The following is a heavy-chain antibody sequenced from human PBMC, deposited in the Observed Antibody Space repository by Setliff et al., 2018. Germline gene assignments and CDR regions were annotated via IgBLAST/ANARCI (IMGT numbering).Heavy chain of an antibody. CDR2: IKNDGSST. CDR1: GFTFSSHW. V-gene: IGHV3-74*01. J-gene: IGHJ4*02. CDR3: ARTCSGSGCYAGLES. Sequence: GGSLRLSCAASGFTFSSHWMHWVRQAPGKGPVWVSRIKNDGSSTNYADSVKGRFTISRDNSKNTLYLQMNSLRPEDTAVYYCARTCSGSGCYAGLESWGQGTPVTVSS. D-gene: IGHD2-15*01.